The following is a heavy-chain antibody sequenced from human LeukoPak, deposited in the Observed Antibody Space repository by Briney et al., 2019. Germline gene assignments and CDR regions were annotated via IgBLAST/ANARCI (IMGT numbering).Heavy chain of an antibody. Sequence: GGSLRLSCAASGFMFSSYAMNWVRQAPGKGLEWVSVVYADGATYYADSVKGRFTVSRDNSKNTLYLQMNGLRAEDTAVYFCARGGGYYGIDYWGQGTLVTVSS. V-gene: IGHV3-23*03. D-gene: IGHD4-17*01. J-gene: IGHJ4*02. CDR1: GFMFSSYA. CDR3: ARGGGYYGIDY. CDR2: VYADGAT.